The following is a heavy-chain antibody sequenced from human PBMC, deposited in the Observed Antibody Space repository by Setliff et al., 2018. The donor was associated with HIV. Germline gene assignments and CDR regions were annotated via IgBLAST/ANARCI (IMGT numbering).Heavy chain of an antibody. D-gene: IGHD3-10*01. CDR2: ISSSSSYI. J-gene: IGHJ6*03. V-gene: IGHV3-21*01. CDR1: GLTFCSYT. CDR3: ARDRAESYYYYYYYMDV. Sequence: GGSLRLSCAASGLTFCSYTMNWVRQAPGKGLEWVSSISSSSSYIYYADSVKGRFTISRDNAKNSLYLQMNSLRAEDTAVYYCARDRAESYYYYYYYMDVWGKGTTVTVSS.